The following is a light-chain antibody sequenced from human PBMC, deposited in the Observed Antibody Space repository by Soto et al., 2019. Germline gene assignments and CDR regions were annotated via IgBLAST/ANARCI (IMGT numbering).Light chain of an antibody. CDR3: QQGDSFPWT. Sequence: DLQMTQSPSSVSASVGDTITITCRASQGISRWLAWYQQKPGMAPKLLIHTATTLQSGVPSRFSGSGSGTDFTLTINNLQPEDFASYYCQQGDSFPWTFGQGTKLEIK. CDR2: TAT. J-gene: IGKJ1*01. CDR1: QGISRW. V-gene: IGKV1-12*01.